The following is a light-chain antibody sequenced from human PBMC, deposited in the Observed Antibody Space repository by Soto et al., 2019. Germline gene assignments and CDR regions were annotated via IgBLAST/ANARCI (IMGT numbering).Light chain of an antibody. CDR3: ETWDSNTHRGV. CDR1: SGHSSYI. CDR2: LEGSGSY. J-gene: IGLJ3*02. Sequence: QPVLTQSSSASASLGSSVKLTCTLSSGHSSYIIAWHQQQPGKAPRYLMKLEGSGSYNKGSGVPDRFSGCSSGADRYLTISNLQSEDEADYYCETWDSNTHRGVFGGGTQLTVL. V-gene: IGLV4-60*03.